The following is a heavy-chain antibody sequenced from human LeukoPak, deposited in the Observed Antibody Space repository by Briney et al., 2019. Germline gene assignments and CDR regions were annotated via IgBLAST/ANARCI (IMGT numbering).Heavy chain of an antibody. J-gene: IGHJ4*02. D-gene: IGHD3-3*02. CDR3: ARDSHSIGH. Sequence: SETLSLACAVSGYSISSGYYWSWIRQPPGKGLEWIGYIYYSGSTNYNPSLKSRVTISVDTSKNQFSLKLSSVTAADTAVYYCARDSHSIGHWGQGTLVTVSS. CDR2: IYYSGST. V-gene: IGHV4-61*01. CDR1: GYSISSGYY.